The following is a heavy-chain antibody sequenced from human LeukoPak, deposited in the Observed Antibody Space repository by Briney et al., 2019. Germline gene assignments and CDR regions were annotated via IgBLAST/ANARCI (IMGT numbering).Heavy chain of an antibody. CDR2: IDRGVGST. J-gene: IGHJ4*02. V-gene: IGHV3-23*01. D-gene: IGHD1-1*01. CDR1: GFTFSKYD. CDR3: AGFTGGQLRYFDY. Sequence: GGSLRLSCAASGFTFSKYDLSWVRQAPGKGLECVSAIDRGVGSTYYADSVKGRFTISRDNSQNTVFLQMSSLRAEDTAVYYCAGFTGGQLRYFDYWGQGTLVTVSS.